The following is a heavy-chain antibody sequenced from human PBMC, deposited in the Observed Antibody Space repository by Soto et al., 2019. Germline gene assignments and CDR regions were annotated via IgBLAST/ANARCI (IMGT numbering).Heavy chain of an antibody. D-gene: IGHD3-9*01. V-gene: IGHV4-39*01. CDR2: IYYSGST. CDR1: GGSISSSSYY. J-gene: IGHJ4*02. Sequence: SETLSLTCTVSGGSISSSSYYWGWIRQPPGKGLEWIATIYYSGSTYYNPSLKSRVTISVDTSKNQCSLKLSSVTAADTAVYFCARTNYDLLTFDSWGQGTLVTVSS. CDR3: ARTNYDLLTFDS.